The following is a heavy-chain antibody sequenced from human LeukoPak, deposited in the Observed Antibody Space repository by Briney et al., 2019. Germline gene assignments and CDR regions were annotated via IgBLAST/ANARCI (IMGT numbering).Heavy chain of an antibody. V-gene: IGHV4-59*08. CDR3: ARLLSGYCGGDCYSTVLDY. CDR1: GGSISSYC. Sequence: SETLSLTCTVSGGSISSYCWSWIRQPPGKGLEWIGYIYYSGSTNYNPSLKSRVTISVDTSKNQFSLKLSSGTAADTAVYYCARLLSGYCGGDCYSTVLDYWGQGTLVTVSS. J-gene: IGHJ4*02. D-gene: IGHD2-21*02. CDR2: IYYSGST.